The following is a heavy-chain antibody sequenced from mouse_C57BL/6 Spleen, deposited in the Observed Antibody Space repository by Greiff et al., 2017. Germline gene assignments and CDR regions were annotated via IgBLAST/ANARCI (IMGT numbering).Heavy chain of an antibody. CDR3: ARLAAMDY. V-gene: IGHV1-80*01. Sequence: VQLQQSGAELVKPGASVKISCTASGFAFSGYWMNWVKQRPGKGLEWIGQIYPGDGDTKYNGKFKGKATLTADKSSNTAYMQLSRLTSEDSAVYCCARLAAMDYWGQGTTVTVSS. CDR2: IYPGDGDT. J-gene: IGHJ4*01. CDR1: GFAFSGYW.